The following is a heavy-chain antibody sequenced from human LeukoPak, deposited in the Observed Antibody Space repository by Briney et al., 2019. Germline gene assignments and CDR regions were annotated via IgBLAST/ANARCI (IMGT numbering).Heavy chain of an antibody. CDR2: IYYTGST. V-gene: IGHV4-39*01. D-gene: IGHD6-6*01. J-gene: IGHJ3*01. CDR3: ARSLLLRSSSSRTFNF. Sequence: SETLSLTCTVSGGSISSSNYYWGWLRQPPGKGLEWIGTIYYTGSTYYNTSLKSRVTMSVDTSKNQFSLRVSSVTATDTAMYYCARSLLLRSSSSRTFNFWGLGTMVTVSS. CDR1: GGSISSSNYY.